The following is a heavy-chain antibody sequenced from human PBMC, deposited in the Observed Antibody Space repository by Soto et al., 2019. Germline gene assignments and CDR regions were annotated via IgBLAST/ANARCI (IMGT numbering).Heavy chain of an antibody. CDR2: IGPASGDT. J-gene: IGHJ4*02. D-gene: IGHD3-10*01. CDR3: GRGRSGQLVVFY. V-gene: IGHV1-2*02. Sequence: ASVKVSCKASGYTFTGHYIHWVRQAPGQGPEWMGEIGPASGDTRYAKKFQGRVTMTRDTSITTVYMELKNLSPDDTAVYYCGRGRSGQLVVFYWGQGTPVTVSS. CDR1: GYTFTGHY.